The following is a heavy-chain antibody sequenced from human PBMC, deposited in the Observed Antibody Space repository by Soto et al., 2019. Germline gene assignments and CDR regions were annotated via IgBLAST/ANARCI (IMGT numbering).Heavy chain of an antibody. Sequence: SETLSLTCNVSGDAISNYYWSWIRQPAGKGLEWIGRLSTSGSTNYNPSLKSRVTMSVDTPKNQFSLMLNSVTAADTAVYYCRRDFDYWGQGTLVTVSS. CDR3: RRDFDY. J-gene: IGHJ4*02. V-gene: IGHV4-4*07. CDR1: GDAISNYY. D-gene: IGHD6-6*01. CDR2: LSTSGST.